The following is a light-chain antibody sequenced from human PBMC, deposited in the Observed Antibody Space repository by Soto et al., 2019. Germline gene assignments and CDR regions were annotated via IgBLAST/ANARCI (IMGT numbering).Light chain of an antibody. CDR2: GAS. CDR1: QSAGNF. J-gene: IGKJ1*01. CDR3: QQYNNWPPWT. V-gene: IGKV3-15*01. Sequence: ERVMTQSPATLSVSPWGTASLSCRASQSAGNFLAWYQQKPGQAPRLLIYGASTRATGIPARFSGSGSGTEFTLTISSLQSEDFAVYYCQQYNNWPPWTFGQGTKVDIK.